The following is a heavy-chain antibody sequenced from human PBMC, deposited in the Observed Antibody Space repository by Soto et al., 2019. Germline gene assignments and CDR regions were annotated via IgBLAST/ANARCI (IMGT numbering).Heavy chain of an antibody. Sequence: QVQLVQSGAEVKKPGSSVKVSCKASGGTFSSYAISWVRQAPGQGLEWMGGIIPIFGRANYAQQFQGRVTITADESTSTAYMELSSLRSEDTAVYYCARMCGGDCDGTSPEYFQHWGQGTLVTVSS. CDR2: IIPIFGRA. CDR3: ARMCGGDCDGTSPEYFQH. J-gene: IGHJ1*01. V-gene: IGHV1-69*12. CDR1: GGTFSSYA. D-gene: IGHD2-21*02.